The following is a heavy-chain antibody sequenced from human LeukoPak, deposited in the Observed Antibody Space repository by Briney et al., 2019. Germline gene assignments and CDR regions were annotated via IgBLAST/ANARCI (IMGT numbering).Heavy chain of an antibody. CDR2: IYYSGNT. V-gene: IGHV4-59*08. J-gene: IGHJ4*02. CDR1: GGSISSSY. Sequence: PSETLSLTCTVSGGSISSSYWCWIRQPPGKGLEWIGYIYYSGNTNYNPSLKSRVTISIDTSKNQFSLKLSSVTAADTAVYYCARSPQLELDYWGQGTLVTVSS. D-gene: IGHD1-1*01. CDR3: ARSPQLELDY.